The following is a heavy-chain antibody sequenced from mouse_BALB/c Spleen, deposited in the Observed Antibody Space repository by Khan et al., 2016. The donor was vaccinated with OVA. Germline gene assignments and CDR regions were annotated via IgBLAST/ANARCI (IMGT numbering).Heavy chain of an antibody. D-gene: IGHD2-10*01. Sequence: MQLEESGPGLAAPSQSLSITCTISGFSLTNYGVHWVRQPPGKGLEWLVVIWSDGSTNYNSVLKSRLTITKDNSQSQVFLKMNSLQTDDTAIYFCARQPYYHYNIMDYWGQGTSVTVSS. CDR2: IWSDGST. CDR3: ARQPYYHYNIMDY. J-gene: IGHJ4*01. CDR1: GFSLTNYG. V-gene: IGHV2-6-1*01.